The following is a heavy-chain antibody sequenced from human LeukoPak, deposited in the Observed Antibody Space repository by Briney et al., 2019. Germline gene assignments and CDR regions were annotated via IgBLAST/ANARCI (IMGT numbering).Heavy chain of an antibody. Sequence: ASVKVSCKASGYTFTSYDINWVRQATGQGLERMGWMNPNSGNTGYAQKFQGRVTMTRNTSISTAYMELSSLRSEDTAVYYCARGPPYYDILTGYLFYYYYYYMDVWGKGTTVTISS. D-gene: IGHD3-9*01. V-gene: IGHV1-8*01. CDR3: ARGPPYYDILTGYLFYYYYYYMDV. CDR1: GYTFTSYD. J-gene: IGHJ6*03. CDR2: MNPNSGNT.